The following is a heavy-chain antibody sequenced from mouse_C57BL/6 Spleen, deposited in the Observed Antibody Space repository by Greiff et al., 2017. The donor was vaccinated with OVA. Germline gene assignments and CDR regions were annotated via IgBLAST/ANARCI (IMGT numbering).Heavy chain of an antibody. Sequence: VQLQQSGPELVKPGASVKISCKASGYAFSSSWMNWVKQRPGKGLEWIGRIYPGAGDTNYNGKFKGKATLTADKSSRTAYMQLSSLTSEDSAVYFCAREGVRRPYAMDYWGQGTSVTVSS. CDR1: GYAFSSSW. V-gene: IGHV1-82*01. D-gene: IGHD2-14*01. J-gene: IGHJ4*01. CDR3: AREGVRRPYAMDY. CDR2: IYPGAGDT.